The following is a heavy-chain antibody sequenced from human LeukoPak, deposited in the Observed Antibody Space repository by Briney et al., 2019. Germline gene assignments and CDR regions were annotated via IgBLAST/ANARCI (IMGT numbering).Heavy chain of an antibody. J-gene: IGHJ4*02. CDR3: ARDINWNYMDL. Sequence: GGSLRLSCAASGFTLSGYFMSWVRQAPGEGLEWVASIKGDGSEKYYVDSVKGRFTISRDTSKNTLYLQMNTMGPEDTAVYYCARDINWNYMDLWGQGTLVTVSS. V-gene: IGHV3-7*01. D-gene: IGHD1-1*01. CDR2: IKGDGSEK. CDR1: GFTLSGYF.